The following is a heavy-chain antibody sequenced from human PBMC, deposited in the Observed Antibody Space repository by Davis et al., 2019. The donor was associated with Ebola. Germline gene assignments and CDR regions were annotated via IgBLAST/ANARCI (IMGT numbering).Heavy chain of an antibody. J-gene: IGHJ6*02. CDR3: AREELGVRGSADEDYYYGMDV. D-gene: IGHD1-26*01. Sequence: PSETLSLTCAVSGGSISSSNWWSWVRQPPGKGLEWIGEIYHSGSTNYNPSLKSRVTISVDKSKNQFSLKLSSVTAADTAVYYCAREELGVRGSADEDYYYGMDVWGQGTTVTVSS. CDR2: IYHSGST. V-gene: IGHV4-4*02. CDR1: GGSISSSNW.